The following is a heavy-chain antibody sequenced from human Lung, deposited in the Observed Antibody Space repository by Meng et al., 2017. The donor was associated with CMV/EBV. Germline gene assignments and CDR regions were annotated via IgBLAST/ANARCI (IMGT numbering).Heavy chain of an antibody. Sequence: GESLKISCAASGFTFSSYAMHWVRQAPGKGLEWVAVISYDGSNKYYADSVKGRFTISRDNSKNTLYLQMNSLRAEDTAVYYCARAQERYRVTMIVVVITEYYYGIDVWGQGXTVTVSS. CDR2: ISYDGSNK. CDR1: GFTFSSYA. D-gene: IGHD3-22*01. J-gene: IGHJ6*02. V-gene: IGHV3-30-3*01. CDR3: ARAQERYRVTMIVVVITEYYYGIDV.